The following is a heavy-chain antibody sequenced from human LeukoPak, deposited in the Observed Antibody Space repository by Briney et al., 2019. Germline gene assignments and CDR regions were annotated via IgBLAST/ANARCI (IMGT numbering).Heavy chain of an antibody. CDR3: ARDSYGDDYYYGMDV. D-gene: IGHD4-17*01. V-gene: IGHV1-46*01. CDR2: INPSGGST. CDR1: GYTFTSYY. J-gene: IGHJ6*02. Sequence: GASVKVSCKASGYTFTSYYMHWVRQAPGQGLEWMGIINPSGGSTSYAQKFQGRVTMTRDTSTSTVYMELSSLKSEDTAVYHCARDSYGDDYYYGMDVWGQGTTVTVSS.